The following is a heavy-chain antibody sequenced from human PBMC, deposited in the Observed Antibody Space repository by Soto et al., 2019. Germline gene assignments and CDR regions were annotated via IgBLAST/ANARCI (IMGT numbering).Heavy chain of an antibody. CDR3: ARDGTCSGGSCYHNWFDP. CDR2: ISYDGSNK. V-gene: IGHV3-30-3*01. D-gene: IGHD2-15*01. Sequence: QVQLVESGGGVVQPGRSLRLSCAASGFTFSSYAMHWVRQAPGKGLEWVAVISYDGSNKYYADSVKGRFTISRDNSKNTLYLQMNSLRAVDTAVYYCARDGTCSGGSCYHNWFDPWGQGTLVTVSS. J-gene: IGHJ5*02. CDR1: GFTFSSYA.